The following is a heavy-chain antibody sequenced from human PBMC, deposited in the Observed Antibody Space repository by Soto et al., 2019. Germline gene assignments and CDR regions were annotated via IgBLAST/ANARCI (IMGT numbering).Heavy chain of an antibody. V-gene: IGHV3-30-3*02. J-gene: IGHJ4*02. D-gene: IGHD5-18*01. CDR3: AKLGGPQLWRHFDY. CDR2: ISYDGNHK. Sequence: QVQLVESGGGVVQPGRSLRLSCAASGFTFTSYAMHWVRQAPGKGLEWVAVISYDGNHKFYADSVKGRFTISRDNSKNTLYLQMNSLGAEDTAVYYCAKLGGPQLWRHFDYWVQGSLVIVSS. CDR1: GFTFTSYA.